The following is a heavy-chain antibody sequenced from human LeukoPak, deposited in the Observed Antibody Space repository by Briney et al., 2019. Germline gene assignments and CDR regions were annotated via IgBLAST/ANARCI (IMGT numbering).Heavy chain of an antibody. J-gene: IGHJ6*03. CDR2: IYTSGST. CDR1: GGSITDYH. V-gene: IGHV4-4*07. CDR3: ARDVYGSGSYSQYYYYMDV. Sequence: PSETLSLTCTVSGGSITDYHWIWIRQPAGKGLEWIGRIYTSGSTNYNPSLKSRVTISVDTSKNQFSLKLSSVTAADTAVYYCARDVYGSGSYSQYYYYMDVWGKGTTVTISS. D-gene: IGHD3-10*01.